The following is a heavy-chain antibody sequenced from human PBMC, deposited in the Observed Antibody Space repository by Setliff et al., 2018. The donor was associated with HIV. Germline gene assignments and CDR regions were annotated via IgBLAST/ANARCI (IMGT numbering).Heavy chain of an antibody. D-gene: IGHD3-10*01. CDR3: ARDRGCVYNTLSPFGYNYHMDV. CDR2: FDPEDAET. Sequence: GASVKVSCKVSGHTLTELSMHWVRQAPGKGLEWMGGFDPEDAETIYAQNFQGRVTMTEDTSTDTAYMELSRLRSDDTAVYYCARDRGCVYNTLSPFGYNYHMDVWGKGTTVTVSS. V-gene: IGHV1-24*01. J-gene: IGHJ6*03. CDR1: GHTLTELS.